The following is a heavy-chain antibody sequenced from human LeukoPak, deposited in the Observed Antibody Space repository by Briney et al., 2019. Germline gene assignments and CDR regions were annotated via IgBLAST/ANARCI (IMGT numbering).Heavy chain of an antibody. D-gene: IGHD3-22*01. V-gene: IGHV1-46*01. Sequence: ASVKVSCKASGYTFTSYYMHWVRQAPGQGLEWMGIINPSGGSTSYTQKFQGRVTMTRDTSTSTVYMELSSLRSEDTAVYYCARGLYYYDSSGPFDPWGQGTLVTVSS. CDR2: INPSGGST. J-gene: IGHJ5*02. CDR3: ARGLYYYDSSGPFDP. CDR1: GYTFTSYY.